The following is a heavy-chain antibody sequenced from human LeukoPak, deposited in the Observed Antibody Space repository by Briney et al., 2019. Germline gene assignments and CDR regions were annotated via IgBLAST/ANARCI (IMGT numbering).Heavy chain of an antibody. D-gene: IGHD2-15*01. V-gene: IGHV3-11*01. Sequence: GGSLRLSCAASGFTFSDYYMSWIRQAPGKGLEWVSYISSSGSTIYYADSVKGRFTISRDNAKSSLYLQMNSLRAEDTAVYYCARGPRYCSGGSCYRYGMDVWGQGTTVTVSS. CDR3: ARGPRYCSGGSCYRYGMDV. CDR1: GFTFSDYY. CDR2: ISSSGSTI. J-gene: IGHJ6*02.